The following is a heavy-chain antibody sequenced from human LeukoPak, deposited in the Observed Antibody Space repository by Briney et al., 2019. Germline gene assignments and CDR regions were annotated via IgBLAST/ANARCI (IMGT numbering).Heavy chain of an antibody. CDR3: TRYYSDSSGPPYYFDY. CDR2: IKSKTDDGTT. D-gene: IGHD3-22*01. J-gene: IGHJ4*02. CDR1: GFTFSNAW. Sequence: MSGGSLRLSCAASGFTFSNAWMSWVRQAPGKGLEWVGRIKSKTDDGTTDYAAPVKGRFTISRDDSKNTLYLQMNSLETEDTAVYYCTRYYSDSSGPPYYFDYWGQGTLVTVSS. V-gene: IGHV3-15*01.